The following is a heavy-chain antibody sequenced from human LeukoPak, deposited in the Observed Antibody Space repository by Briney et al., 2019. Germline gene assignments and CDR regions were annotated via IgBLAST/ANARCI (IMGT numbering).Heavy chain of an antibody. Sequence: GGSLRLSCAASGFTFTNFWMSWVRQAPVKGLEWVANIAQDGSEEYYLDSVKGRFTISRDNAKNSLDLQMNSLRAEDTAVYFCARRDYHFDYWGQGILVTVSS. CDR3: ARRDYHFDY. CDR1: GFTFTNFW. CDR2: IAQDGSEE. J-gene: IGHJ4*02. V-gene: IGHV3-7*01. D-gene: IGHD3-16*01.